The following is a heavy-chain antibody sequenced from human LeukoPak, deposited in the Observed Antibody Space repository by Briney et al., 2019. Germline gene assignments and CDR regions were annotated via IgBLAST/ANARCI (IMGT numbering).Heavy chain of an antibody. J-gene: IGHJ3*01. D-gene: IGHD5-24*01. V-gene: IGHV4-59*01. CDR1: GGSISSYY. CDR3: AKDWKMGTIPGYDAFDF. Sequence: SETLSLTCTVSGGSISSYYWSWIRQPPGKGLEWIGYIYYSGSTNYNPSLKSRVTISVDTSKNQFSLKLSSATAADTAAYYCAKDWKMGTIPGYDAFDFWGQGTMVNGS. CDR2: IYYSGST.